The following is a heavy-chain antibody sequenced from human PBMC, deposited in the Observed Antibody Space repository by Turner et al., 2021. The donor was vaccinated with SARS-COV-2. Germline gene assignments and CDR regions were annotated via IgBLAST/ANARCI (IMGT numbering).Heavy chain of an antibody. J-gene: IGHJ6*02. CDR2: MSSSSSTI. CDR1: GFTFSSYA. Sequence: EVKLVESGGGLLQPGGYMRLSCAASGFTFSSYAMNWVRQAPGKGLEWVSYMSSSSSTIYYADSVKGRFTISRDNAKNSLYLQMISLRAEDTAVYYCSRVDGRDVWGQGTTVTVSS. V-gene: IGHV3-48*01. CDR3: SRVDGRDV.